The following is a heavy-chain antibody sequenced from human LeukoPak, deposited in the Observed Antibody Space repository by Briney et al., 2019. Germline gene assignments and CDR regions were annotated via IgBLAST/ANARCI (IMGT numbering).Heavy chain of an antibody. V-gene: IGHV3-9*01. Sequence: GGSLRLSCAASGFTFDDYAMHWVRQAPGKGLEWVSGISWNSGSIGYADSVKGRFTISRDNAKNSLFLQLNSLRAEDTAVYYCARDKWIRGPYYFDYWGQGTLVTVSS. CDR1: GFTFDDYA. CDR3: ARDKWIRGPYYFDY. J-gene: IGHJ4*02. D-gene: IGHD3-10*01. CDR2: ISWNSGSI.